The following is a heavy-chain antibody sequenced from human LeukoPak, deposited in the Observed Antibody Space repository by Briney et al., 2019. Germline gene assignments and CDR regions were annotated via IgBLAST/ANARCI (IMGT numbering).Heavy chain of an antibody. CDR2: TYYRSKWYN. D-gene: IGHD1-1*01. CDR3: ARDFRSRYNWNDPYYFDY. Sequence: SQTLSLTCAISGDSVSSNSAAWNWIRQSPSRGLEWLGRTYYRSKWYNDYAVSVKSRITINPDTSKNQFSLQLISVTPEDTAVYYCARDFRSRYNWNDPYYFDYWGQGTLVTVSS. J-gene: IGHJ4*02. V-gene: IGHV6-1*01. CDR1: GDSVSSNSAA.